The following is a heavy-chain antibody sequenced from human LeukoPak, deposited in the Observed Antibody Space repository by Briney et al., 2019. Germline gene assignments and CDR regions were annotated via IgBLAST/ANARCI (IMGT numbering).Heavy chain of an antibody. D-gene: IGHD6-13*01. Sequence: SEILSLTCTVSGGSISSGDYYWSWIRQPPGKGLEWIGYIYYSGSTYYNPSLKSRVTISVDTSKNQFSLKLSSVTAADTAVYYCARGPSSWYFDYWGQGTLVTVSS. V-gene: IGHV4-30-4*08. J-gene: IGHJ4*02. CDR3: ARGPSSWYFDY. CDR1: GGSISSGDYY. CDR2: IYYSGST.